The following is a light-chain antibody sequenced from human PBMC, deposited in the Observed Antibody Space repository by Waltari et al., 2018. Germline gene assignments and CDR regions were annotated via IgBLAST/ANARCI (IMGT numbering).Light chain of an antibody. CDR2: YDS. V-gene: IGLV3-21*04. CDR3: LVWHSTTDHHGV. J-gene: IGLJ2*01. CDR1: NIGMKS. Sequence: SYVVTQSPSVSVAPGETARITCGGDNIGMKSVHWYQQRPGQAPVLVISYDSDRPSGIPERFSGSNSGNTATLTISWVEADDEADYYCLVWHSTTDHHGVFGGGTKLTVL.